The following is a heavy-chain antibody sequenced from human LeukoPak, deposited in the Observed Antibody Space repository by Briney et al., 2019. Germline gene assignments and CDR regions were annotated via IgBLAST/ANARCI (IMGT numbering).Heavy chain of an antibody. CDR3: ARWTGYDILKYYYYYGMDV. V-gene: IGHV1-69*05. D-gene: IGHD3-9*01. CDR1: GGTFSSYA. J-gene: IGHJ6*02. CDR2: IIPIFGTA. Sequence: ASVKVSCKASGGTFSSYAISWVRQAPGQGLEWMGGIIPIFGTANYAQKFQGRVTITTDESTSTAYMELSSLRSEDTAVYYCARWTGYDILKYYYYYGMDVWGQGTTVTVSS.